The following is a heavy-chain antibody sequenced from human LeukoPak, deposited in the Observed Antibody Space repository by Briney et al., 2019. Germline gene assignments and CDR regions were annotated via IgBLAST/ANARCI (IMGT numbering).Heavy chain of an antibody. CDR2: INPHSGGT. CDR1: GYIFTGYY. CDR3: ARDRNGDGFAYFDY. V-gene: IGHV1-2*02. Sequence: ASVKVSCKASGYIFTGYYMHWVRQAPGQGLEWMGWINPHSGGTSSAQKFQGRVTMTRDTSISTTYMELSTLRSDDTAVYYCARDRNGDGFAYFDYWGQGTLVTVSS. J-gene: IGHJ4*02. D-gene: IGHD5-24*01.